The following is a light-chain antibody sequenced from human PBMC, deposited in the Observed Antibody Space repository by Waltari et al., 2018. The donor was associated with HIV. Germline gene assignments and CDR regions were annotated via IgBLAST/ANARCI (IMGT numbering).Light chain of an antibody. J-gene: IGLJ2*01. CDR2: SNN. CDR1: SSNIGINT. V-gene: IGLV1-44*01. CDR3: AAWDDSLNGVV. Sequence: QSVLTQPPSASGTPGQRVTISCSGSSSNIGINTVNWYQQLPGTAPQLLIYSNNQRPSGVPDRFSGSKSGTSASLAISGLQSEDEADYYCAAWDDSLNGVVFGGGTKLTVL.